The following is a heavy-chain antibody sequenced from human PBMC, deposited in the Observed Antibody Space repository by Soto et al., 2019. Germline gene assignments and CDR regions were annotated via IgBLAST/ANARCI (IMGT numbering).Heavy chain of an antibody. D-gene: IGHD4-17*01. V-gene: IGHV3-9*01. CDR3: PKDSTVTAGGDYYSGMAV. Sequence: ALRLSCSAARFTFDDYAMHWVRQAPGKGLEWVSGIIWNSGSTGYADSVKGRFTISRDNAKNALYLQMNSLRAEDTALYYCPKDSTVTAGGDYYSGMAVWGQGTTVTVPS. CDR1: RFTFDDYA. J-gene: IGHJ6*02. CDR2: IIWNSGST.